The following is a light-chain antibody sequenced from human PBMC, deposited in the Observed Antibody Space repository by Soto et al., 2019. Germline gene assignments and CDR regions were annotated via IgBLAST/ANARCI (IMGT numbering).Light chain of an antibody. J-gene: IGKJ4*01. CDR1: QSVSTY. V-gene: IGKV3-11*01. CDR2: DAF. CDR3: QQRSNWPST. Sequence: EIVLTQSPVTLSLSPGERATLSCRASQSVSTYLAWYQQKPGQAPRLLIYDAFKRATGIPARFSGSGSGTDFTPTISSLEPEDFAVYYCQQRSNWPSTFGGGTKVEIK.